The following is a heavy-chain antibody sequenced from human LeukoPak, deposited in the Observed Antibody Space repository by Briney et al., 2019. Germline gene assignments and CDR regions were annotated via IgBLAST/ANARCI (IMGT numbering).Heavy chain of an antibody. Sequence: KSSETLSLTCTVSGGSISSYYWSWIRQPPGKGLEWIGYIYYSGSTNYNPSLKSRVTISVDKSKNQFSLKLSSVTAADTAVYYCARTGVYSSGWPAPYYYYYGMDVWGQGTTVTVSS. CDR1: GGSISSYY. J-gene: IGHJ6*02. D-gene: IGHD6-19*01. CDR3: ARTGVYSSGWPAPYYYYYGMDV. CDR2: IYYSGST. V-gene: IGHV4-59*12.